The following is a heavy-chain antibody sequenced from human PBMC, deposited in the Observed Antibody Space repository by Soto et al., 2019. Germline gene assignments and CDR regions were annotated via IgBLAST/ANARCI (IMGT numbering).Heavy chain of an antibody. J-gene: IGHJ5*02. D-gene: IGHD6-6*01. CDR3: AGRGYSSSSRWGNWFDP. V-gene: IGHV5-51*01. CDR1: GYSFTSYW. Sequence: GESLKISCKGSGYSFTSYWIGWVRQMPGKGLEWMGIIYPGDSDTRYSPSFQGQVTISADKSISTAYLQWSSLKASDTAMYYCAGRGYSSSSRWGNWFDPWGQGTLVTVSS. CDR2: IYPGDSDT.